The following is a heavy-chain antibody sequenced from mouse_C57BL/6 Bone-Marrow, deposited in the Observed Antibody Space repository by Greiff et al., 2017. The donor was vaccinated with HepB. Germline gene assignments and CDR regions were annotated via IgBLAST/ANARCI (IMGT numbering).Heavy chain of an antibody. CDR1: GYSITSGYY. CDR2: ISYDGSN. Sequence: EVKLMESGPGLVKPSQSLSLTCSVTGYSITSGYYWNWIRQFPGNKLEGMGYISYDGSNNYNPSRKNRISITRDTSKSQFFLKLNSMTTDDTATYNCARDYYGRSPHYYAMDYWGQGTSVTVTS. D-gene: IGHD1-1*01. J-gene: IGHJ4*01. V-gene: IGHV3-6*01. CDR3: ARDYYGRSPHYYAMDY.